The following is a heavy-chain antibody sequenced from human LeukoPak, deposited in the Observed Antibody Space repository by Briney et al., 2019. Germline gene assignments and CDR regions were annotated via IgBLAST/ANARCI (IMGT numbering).Heavy chain of an antibody. CDR1: GGSFSGYY. V-gene: IGHV4-34*01. J-gene: IGHJ4*02. CDR3: ARGGRVWGSYRLDY. CDR2: INHSGST. Sequence: SETLSLTCAVYGGSFSGYYWSWIRQPPGKGLEWIGEINHSGSTNYNPSLKSRVTISVDTSKNQFSLKLSSVTAADTAVYYCARGGRVWGSYRLDYWGQGTLVTVSS. D-gene: IGHD3-16*02.